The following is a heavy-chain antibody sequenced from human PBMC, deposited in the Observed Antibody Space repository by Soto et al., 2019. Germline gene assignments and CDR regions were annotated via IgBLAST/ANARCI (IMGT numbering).Heavy chain of an antibody. CDR3: ARDYGHRTYYYYYGMDV. Sequence: QLQLQESGPGLVKPSETLSLTCTVSGGSISSSSYYWGWIRQPPGKGLEWIGSIYYSGSTYYNPSLKSRVTISVDTSKNQFSLKLSSVTAADTAVYYCARDYGHRTYYYYYGMDVWGQGTTVTVSS. CDR1: GGSISSSSYY. J-gene: IGHJ6*02. CDR2: IYYSGST. D-gene: IGHD4-17*01. V-gene: IGHV4-39*01.